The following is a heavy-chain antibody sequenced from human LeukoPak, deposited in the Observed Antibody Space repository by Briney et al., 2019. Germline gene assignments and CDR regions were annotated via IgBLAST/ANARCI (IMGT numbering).Heavy chain of an antibody. CDR2: IYYSGST. J-gene: IGHJ6*03. CDR3: ARGTVRGVINYYYYYMDV. Sequence: PSETLSLTCTVSGGSINSYYWSWIRQPPGKGLEWIGYIYYSGSTNYNPSLKSRVTISVDTSKNQFSLKLSSVTAADTAVYYCARGTVRGVINYYYYYMDVWGKGTTVTVSS. D-gene: IGHD3-10*01. V-gene: IGHV4-59*01. CDR1: GGSINSYY.